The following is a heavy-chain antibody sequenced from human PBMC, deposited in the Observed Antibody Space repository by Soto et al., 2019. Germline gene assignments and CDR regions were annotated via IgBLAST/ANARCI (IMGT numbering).Heavy chain of an antibody. CDR2: IIPIFGTA. CDR1: GGTFSSYA. J-gene: IGHJ5*02. CDR3: ANSSGSYYMGWFDP. Sequence: QVQLVQSGAEVKKPGSSVKVSCKASGGTFSSYAISWVRQAPGQGLEWMGGIIPIFGTANYAQKFQGRVTITADESTSTAYIELSSLITEDTAVYYCANSSGSYYMGWFDPWGQVTLVTVAS. V-gene: IGHV1-69*01. D-gene: IGHD3-10*01.